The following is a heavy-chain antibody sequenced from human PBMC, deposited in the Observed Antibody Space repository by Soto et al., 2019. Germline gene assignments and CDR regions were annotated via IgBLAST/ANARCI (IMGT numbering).Heavy chain of an antibody. J-gene: IGHJ4*02. CDR2: ISGSGGYT. Sequence: GGSLRLSCAASGFTFSNYAMSWVRQAPGKGLEWVSAISGSGGYTYYADSVKGRFTISRDNSKNTLYLQIGSLRAEDTAVYYCARNCTNGVCSNYWGQGTLVTVSS. CDR1: GFTFSNYA. CDR3: ARNCTNGVCSNY. V-gene: IGHV3-23*01. D-gene: IGHD2-8*01.